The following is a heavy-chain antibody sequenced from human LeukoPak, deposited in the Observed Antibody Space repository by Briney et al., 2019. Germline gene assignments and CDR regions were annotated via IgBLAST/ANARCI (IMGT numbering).Heavy chain of an antibody. CDR2: ISSSSSYI. CDR3: ARSRAQQADAFDL. D-gene: IGHD6-13*01. J-gene: IGHJ3*01. Sequence: PGGSLRLSFAASGFTFSRFWMNWVRQAPGKGLEWVSSISSSSSYIYYADSVKGRFTISRDKAKNPLYLLMSSLRAEDTAVYYCARSRAQQADAFDLWGQGTKVTVSS. V-gene: IGHV3-21*01. CDR1: GFTFSRFW.